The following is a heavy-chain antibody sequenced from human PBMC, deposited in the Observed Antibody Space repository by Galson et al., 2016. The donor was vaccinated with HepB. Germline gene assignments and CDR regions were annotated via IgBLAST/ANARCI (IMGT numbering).Heavy chain of an antibody. J-gene: IGHJ6*02. Sequence: ETLSLTCSVSGGSITGSSYYWGWIRQPPGKGLELIGSIYYSGSTYYNPSLKSRVTISVDTSKNQFSLKLSYVTAADTAVYYCARIGYGDYWAGIMDVWGQGTTVTASS. V-gene: IGHV4-39*01. CDR1: GGSITGSSYY. D-gene: IGHD4-17*01. CDR3: ARIGYGDYWAGIMDV. CDR2: IYYSGST.